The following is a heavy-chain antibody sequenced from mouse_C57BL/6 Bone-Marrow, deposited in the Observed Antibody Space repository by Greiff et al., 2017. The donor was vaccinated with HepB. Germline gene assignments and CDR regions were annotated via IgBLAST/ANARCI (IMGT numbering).Heavy chain of an antibody. V-gene: IGHV1-81*01. Sequence: VQLQQSGAELARPGASVKLSCKASGYTFTSYGISWVKQSTGQGLEWIGEIYPRSGNTYYNEKFKGKATLTADKSSSTAYMELRSLTSEDSAVYFCARGNYGNFWYFDVWGTGTTVTVSS. D-gene: IGHD2-1*01. CDR3: ARGNYGNFWYFDV. CDR2: IYPRSGNT. CDR1: GYTFTSYG. J-gene: IGHJ1*03.